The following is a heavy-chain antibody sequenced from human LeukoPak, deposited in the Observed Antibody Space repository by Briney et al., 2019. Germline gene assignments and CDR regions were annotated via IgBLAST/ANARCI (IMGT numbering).Heavy chain of an antibody. Sequence: GGALRLSCAASGFTFSSYSMNWVRQAPGKGLEWVSSSSSSSSYIYYADSVKGRFTISRDNAKNPLYLQMNSLRAEDTAVYYCAREREDIVVVPAAVDYWGQGTLVTVSS. CDR2: SSSSSSYI. V-gene: IGHV3-21*01. CDR1: GFTFSSYS. J-gene: IGHJ4*02. D-gene: IGHD2-2*01. CDR3: AREREDIVVVPAAVDY.